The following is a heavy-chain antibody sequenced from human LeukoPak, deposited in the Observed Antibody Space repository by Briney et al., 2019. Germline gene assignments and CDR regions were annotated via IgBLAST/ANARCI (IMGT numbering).Heavy chain of an antibody. CDR3: ARAMASPTRWFDP. Sequence: SETLSLTCTVSGVSISSYYWSWLRQPPGKGLEWIGYIYYSGSTNYNPSLKSRVTISVDTSKNQFSLKLSSVTAADTAVYYCARAMASPTRWFDPWGQGTLVTVSS. CDR1: GVSISSYY. V-gene: IGHV4-59*01. D-gene: IGHD5-24*01. J-gene: IGHJ5*02. CDR2: IYYSGST.